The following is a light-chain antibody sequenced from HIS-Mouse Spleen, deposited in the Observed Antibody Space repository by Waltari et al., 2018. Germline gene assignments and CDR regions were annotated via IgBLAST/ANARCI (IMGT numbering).Light chain of an antibody. CDR1: ALPKKY. Sequence: SYELTQPPSVSVSPGQTARITCSGDALPKKYAYWYQQKSGQAPVLVIYEVIKRPSGITERFSGSSSGTMATLTSSGAQVEDEADYYCYSTDSSGNHRVFGGGTKLTVL. CDR2: EVI. V-gene: IGLV3-10*01. CDR3: YSTDSSGNHRV. J-gene: IGLJ2*01.